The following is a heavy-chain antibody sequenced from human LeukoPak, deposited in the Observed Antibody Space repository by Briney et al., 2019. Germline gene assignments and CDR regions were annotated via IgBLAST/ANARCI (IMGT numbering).Heavy chain of an antibody. Sequence: GGSLSLFCAASGFTFSSYSMNWLRQAPGKGLEWVSSISSSSSYIYYADSVKGRFTISRDNAKNSLYLQMNSLRAEDTAVYYCARVGEIGDAFDIWGQGTMVTVSS. CDR1: GFTFSSYS. D-gene: IGHD3-10*01. CDR2: ISSSSSYI. J-gene: IGHJ3*02. V-gene: IGHV3-21*01. CDR3: ARVGEIGDAFDI.